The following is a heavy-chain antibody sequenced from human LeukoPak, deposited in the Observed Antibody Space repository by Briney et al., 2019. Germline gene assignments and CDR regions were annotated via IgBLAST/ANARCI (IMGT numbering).Heavy chain of an antibody. D-gene: IGHD2-15*01. CDR1: GVSITDGRYY. V-gene: IGHV4-31*02. J-gene: IGHJ3*01. Sequence: SQTLSLTCNVSGVSITDGRYYWAWIRQVPGKGLEWIGYKYDSGSAKYNPSLKSRLTISIDTPENQFSLNLSSVTAADTATYYCATPYCSGSSGLDVFNVWGEGGNLSVSS. CDR3: ATPYCSGSSGLDVFNV. CDR2: KYDSGSA.